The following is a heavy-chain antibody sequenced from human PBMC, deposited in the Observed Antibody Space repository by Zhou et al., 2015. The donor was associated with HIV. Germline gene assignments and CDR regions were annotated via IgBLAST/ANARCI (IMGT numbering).Heavy chain of an antibody. V-gene: IGHV1-2*06. D-gene: IGHD4-11*01. CDR1: GGTFSGSD. CDR2: INPVSGFA. J-gene: IGHJ4*02. CDR3: VRNVRNVRDGLHVSLDS. Sequence: QVQLVQSGTEVKKPGSSVKVSCKASGGTFSGSDISWVRQAPGQGLEWMGRINPVSGFADFARQFQGRVTMTRDTSTTTVYLDVERLTSDDTAVYYCVRNVRNVRDGLHVSLDSWGQGNPWSPSP.